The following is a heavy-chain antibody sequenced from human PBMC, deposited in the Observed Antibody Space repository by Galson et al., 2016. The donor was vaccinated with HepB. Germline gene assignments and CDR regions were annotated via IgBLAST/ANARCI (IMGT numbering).Heavy chain of an antibody. CDR1: GFTFSDYY. CDR2: ISNTGNTI. CDR3: ARVGNVEPETVWRRYYFYGMDV. Sequence: SLRLSCAASGFTFSDYYISWVRQAPGKGLEWVSYISNTGNTIHYADSVKCRFTISRDNARESVNLQMNSLRAGDTAVYYCARVGNVEPETVWRRYYFYGMDVWGKGTAVTVSS. J-gene: IGHJ6*04. V-gene: IGHV3-11*01. D-gene: IGHD5-24*01.